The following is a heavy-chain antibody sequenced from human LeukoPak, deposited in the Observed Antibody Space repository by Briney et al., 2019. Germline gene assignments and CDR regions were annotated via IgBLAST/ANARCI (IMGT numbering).Heavy chain of an antibody. J-gene: IGHJ4*02. D-gene: IGHD3-3*01. CDR2: ISYDGSNK. CDR1: GFTFSSYG. CDR3: AKGMGFLEWFDY. Sequence: PGRSLRLSCAASGFTFSSYGMHWVRQAPGKGLEWVAVISYDGSNKYYADSVKGRFTISRDNSKNTLYLQMNSLRAEDTAVYYCAKGMGFLEWFDYWGQGTLVTVSS. V-gene: IGHV3-30*18.